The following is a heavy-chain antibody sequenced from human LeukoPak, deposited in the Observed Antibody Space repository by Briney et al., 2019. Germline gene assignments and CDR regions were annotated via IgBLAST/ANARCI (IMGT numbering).Heavy chain of an antibody. Sequence: PGGSLRLSCAASGFAFSKYAMSWVRQAPGKGLEWVSAMTSGGRIHYADSVEGRFTISRDNSKNTLYLQMNSRRAEDTATYYCASQVCDDHSYWGQGTLVTVSS. J-gene: IGHJ4*02. CDR1: GFAFSKYA. CDR3: ASQVCDDHSY. CDR2: MTSGGRI. D-gene: IGHD1-26*01. V-gene: IGHV3-23*01.